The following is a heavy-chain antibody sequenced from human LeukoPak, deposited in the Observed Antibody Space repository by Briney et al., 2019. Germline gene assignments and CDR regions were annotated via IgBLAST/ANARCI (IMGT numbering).Heavy chain of an antibody. CDR1: GFTFSSYG. J-gene: IGHJ4*02. CDR3: AKTLYGTGSYYLFDY. V-gene: IGHV3-30*02. Sequence: GGSLRLSXTASGFTFSSYGIHWVRQAPGKGLEWVAFIQYDGSNKYYADSVKGRFTISRDNSKNTLYLQMNSLRAEDTAVYYCAKTLYGTGSYYLFDYWGQGTLVTVSS. D-gene: IGHD3-10*01. CDR2: IQYDGSNK.